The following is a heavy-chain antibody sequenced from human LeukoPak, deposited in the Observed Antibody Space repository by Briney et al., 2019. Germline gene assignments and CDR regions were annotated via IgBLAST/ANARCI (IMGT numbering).Heavy chain of an antibody. CDR2: IRSKAYGGTT. Sequence: GGSLRLSWAASAYTFADYAVSWVRQAPGKGLEWIGFIRSKAYGGTTQYAASVKGRFTLSRDDSKSITYLQMNSLKTEDTAVDYCTRDHPYYYDNSGYPFHDWVQGTLVTVSS. V-gene: IGHV3-49*04. D-gene: IGHD3-22*01. CDR1: AYTFADYA. CDR3: TRDHPYYYDNSGYPFHD. J-gene: IGHJ4*02.